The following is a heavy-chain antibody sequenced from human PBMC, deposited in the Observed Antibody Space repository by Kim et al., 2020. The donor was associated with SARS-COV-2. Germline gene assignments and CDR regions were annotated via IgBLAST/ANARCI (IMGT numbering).Heavy chain of an antibody. CDR1: GFTFSSYG. V-gene: IGHV3-33*01. Sequence: GGSLRLSCAASGFTFSSYGMHWVRQAPGKGLEWVAIIWYDGSNKYYADSVKGRFTISRDNANNTLYLQMKSLRAEDTAASYCERDSMFTSGYYDPFAYY. D-gene: IGHD3-3*01. J-gene: IGHJ6*03. CDR3: ERDSMFTSGYYDPFAYY. CDR2: IWYDGSNK.